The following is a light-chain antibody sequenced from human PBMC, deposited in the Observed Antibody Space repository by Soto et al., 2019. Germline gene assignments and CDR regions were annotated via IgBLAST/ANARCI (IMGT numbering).Light chain of an antibody. CDR3: QQYASTPIT. J-gene: IGKJ5*01. CDR1: QSVSSNY. V-gene: IGKV3-20*01. Sequence: EIVLTQSPGTLSLSPGERATLSCRASQSVSSNYLAWYQQKPGQAPRLLIYGVSSRATGIPDRFSGSGSGTDFTLTISRLEPEDFAVYYCQQYASTPITFGQGTRLEIK. CDR2: GVS.